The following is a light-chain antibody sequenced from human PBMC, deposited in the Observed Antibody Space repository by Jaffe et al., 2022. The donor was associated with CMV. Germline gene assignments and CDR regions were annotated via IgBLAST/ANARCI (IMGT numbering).Light chain of an antibody. CDR3: GTWTNSLSPFYV. Sequence: QSVLTQPPSVSAAPGQKVTISCSGSSSNFVSWYRQLPGTAPKLLIYDNNKRASGISDRFSGSKSGTSATLGITGLQTGDEAEYYCGTWTNSLSPFYVFGTGTKVTVL. CDR2: DNN. V-gene: IGLV1-51*01. CDR1: SSNF. J-gene: IGLJ1*01.